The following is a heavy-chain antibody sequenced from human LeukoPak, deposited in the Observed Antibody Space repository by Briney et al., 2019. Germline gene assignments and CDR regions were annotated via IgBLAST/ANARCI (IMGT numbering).Heavy chain of an antibody. J-gene: IGHJ4*02. Sequence: GGSLRLSCAASGFTVSSNYMSWVRQAPGKGLEWVAVIWYGGSNKYYADSVKGRFTISRDNSNSTLYLQMNSLRADDTAVYYCAKDLAAYYYDSSGHAIFHYWGQGTLVTVSS. CDR1: GFTVSSNY. V-gene: IGHV3-33*03. D-gene: IGHD3-22*01. CDR3: AKDLAAYYYDSSGHAIFHY. CDR2: IWYGGSNK.